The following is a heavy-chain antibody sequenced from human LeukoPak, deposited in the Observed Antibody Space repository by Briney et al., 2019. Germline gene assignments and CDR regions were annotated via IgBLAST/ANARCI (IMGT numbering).Heavy chain of an antibody. V-gene: IGHV3-48*01. CDR2: ISSSSSTK. D-gene: IGHD5-12*01. CDR1: GFTFSGYN. J-gene: IGHJ4*02. Sequence: GGSLRLSCAASGFTFSGYNMNWVRQAPGKGLEWVSYISSSSSTKYYADSVKGRFTISRDNAKNSLYLQMNSLRAEDTAIYYCAREGGFGGYDLDYWGQGTLVTVSS. CDR3: AREGGFGGYDLDY.